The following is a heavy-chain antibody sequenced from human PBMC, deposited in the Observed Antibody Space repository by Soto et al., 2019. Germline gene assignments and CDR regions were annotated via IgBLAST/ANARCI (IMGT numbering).Heavy chain of an antibody. CDR1: GFTVSTND. Sequence: GGSLKLSSAASGFTVSTNDMAWVRKATGKGLEWVSVIYTGGSTYYADSVKGRFTISRDNSKNTLYLQMNSLRAEDTAVYYCARPSGYSSGWYWSDAFDIWGQGTMVTVSS. D-gene: IGHD6-19*01. CDR2: IYTGGST. J-gene: IGHJ3*02. CDR3: ARPSGYSSGWYWSDAFDI. V-gene: IGHV3-53*01.